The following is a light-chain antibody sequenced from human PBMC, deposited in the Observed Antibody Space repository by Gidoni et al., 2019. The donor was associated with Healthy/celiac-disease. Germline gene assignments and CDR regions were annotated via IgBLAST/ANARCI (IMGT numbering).Light chain of an antibody. CDR1: QSVLYSSNNKNY. J-gene: IGKJ3*01. CDR2: WAS. Sequence: DIVMTQSPDSLAVSLGERATINCKSRQSVLYSSNNKNYLAWYQQKPGQPPKLLIYWASTRESGVPDRFSGSGSGTDLTLTISSLQAEDVAVYYCQQYYSTPFTFGPGTKVDIK. CDR3: QQYYSTPFT. V-gene: IGKV4-1*01.